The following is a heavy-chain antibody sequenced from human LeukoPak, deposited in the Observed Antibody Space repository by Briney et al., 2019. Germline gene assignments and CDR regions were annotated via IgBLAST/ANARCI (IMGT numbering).Heavy chain of an antibody. Sequence: GESLQISCKGSGSSFTSYWIGWVRQLPGKGLEWMGIIYPGDSDTRYSPSFQGQVTISADKSISTAYLQWSSLKASDTAMYYCARLGDGLRFLEWDSYFDYWGQGTLVTVSS. CDR3: ARLGDGLRFLEWDSYFDY. CDR2: IYPGDSDT. J-gene: IGHJ4*02. D-gene: IGHD3-3*01. CDR1: GSSFTSYW. V-gene: IGHV5-51*01.